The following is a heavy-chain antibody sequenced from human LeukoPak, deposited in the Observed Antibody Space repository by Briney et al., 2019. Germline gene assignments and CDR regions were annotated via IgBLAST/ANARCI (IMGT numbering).Heavy chain of an antibody. D-gene: IGHD2-21*02. Sequence: SVKVSCKASGFTFTGYYIHWVRQAPGQGLEWMGYINPHSGGTNSPQKFQGRVTMTTDTSISAAYMELGSLISDDTAMYYCVREGNELLSKNFDYWGQGTLVTVSS. V-gene: IGHV1-2*02. CDR1: GFTFTGYY. J-gene: IGHJ4*02. CDR3: VREGNELLSKNFDY. CDR2: INPHSGGT.